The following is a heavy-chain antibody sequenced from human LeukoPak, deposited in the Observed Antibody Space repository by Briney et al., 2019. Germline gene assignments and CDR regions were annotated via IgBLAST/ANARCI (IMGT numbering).Heavy chain of an antibody. CDR2: IYFSGST. V-gene: IGHV4-59*02. CDR3: ARGHLTPTLFDY. CDR1: GASVSSYY. Sequence: SETLSLTCTVSGASVSSYYWSWIRQPPGKELEWIGYIYFSGSTNYTPSLKSRVTISVDTSKNQFSLKLSSVTAADTAVYYCARGHLTPTLFDYWGQGTLLTVSS. J-gene: IGHJ4*02.